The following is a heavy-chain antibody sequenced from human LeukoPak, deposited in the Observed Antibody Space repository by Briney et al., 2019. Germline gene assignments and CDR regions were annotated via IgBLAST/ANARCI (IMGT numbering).Heavy chain of an antibody. V-gene: IGHV3-7*01. Sequence: GGSLRLSCAASGFTFSSYWMSWVRLAPGKGLEWVANIKQDGSEKYYVDSVKGRFTISRDNAKNSLYLQMNSLRAEDTAVYYCARDDYDFWSGYYHYYMDVWGKGTTVTVSS. D-gene: IGHD3-3*01. CDR2: IKQDGSEK. CDR1: GFTFSSYW. J-gene: IGHJ6*03. CDR3: ARDDYDFWSGYYHYYMDV.